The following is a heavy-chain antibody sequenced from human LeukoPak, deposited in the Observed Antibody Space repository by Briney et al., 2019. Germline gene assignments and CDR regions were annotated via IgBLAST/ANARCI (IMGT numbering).Heavy chain of an antibody. J-gene: IGHJ4*02. D-gene: IGHD5-18*01. CDR3: ARRSAGGGRGYSYGLDY. V-gene: IGHV1-18*01. Sequence: ASVKVSCKASGYTFTSYGISWVRQAPGQGLEWMGWISAYNGNTNYAQKLQGRVTMTTDTSTSTAYMELRSLRSDDTAVYYCARRSAGGGRGYSYGLDYWGQGTLVTLSS. CDR1: GYTFTSYG. CDR2: ISAYNGNT.